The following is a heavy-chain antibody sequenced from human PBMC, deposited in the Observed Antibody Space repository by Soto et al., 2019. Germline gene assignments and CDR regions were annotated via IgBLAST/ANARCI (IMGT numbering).Heavy chain of an antibody. CDR2: IIPIFNST. J-gene: IGHJ4*02. V-gene: IGHV1-69*06. D-gene: IGHD2-2*02. CDR3: AREGRGKKAGYNGLVSLGY. Sequence: QVQLVQSGAEVKTPGSSLKVSCKVSGSRFSNYVISWVRQAPGHGLEWLGRIIPIFNSTKYAQSFQGRVTITADKSTSTASLELSSLRYDDTAVYYCAREGRGKKAGYNGLVSLGYWGQGTLVTVSS. CDR1: GSRFSNYV.